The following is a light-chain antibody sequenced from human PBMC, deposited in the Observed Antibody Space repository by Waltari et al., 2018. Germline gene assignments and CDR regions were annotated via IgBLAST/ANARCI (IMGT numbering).Light chain of an antibody. CDR3: AAWDDSLSGVV. V-gene: IGLV1-47*01. CDR1: SSNLGRTY. Sequence: QSVLTQPPSASGTPGQRVTIPCSGRSSNLGRTYVYWYQPLPGTAPKLLISRHNQRPSGVPDRFSGSKSGTSASLAISGLRSEDEADYYCAAWDDSLSGVVFGGGTKLTVL. J-gene: IGLJ2*01. CDR2: RHN.